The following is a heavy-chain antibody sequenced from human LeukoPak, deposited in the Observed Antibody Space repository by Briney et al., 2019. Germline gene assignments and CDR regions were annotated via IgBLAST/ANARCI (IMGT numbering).Heavy chain of an antibody. CDR1: GFTFSDYY. D-gene: IGHD4-23*01. CDR3: ARCGGGNPRWFDP. J-gene: IGHJ5*02. V-gene: IGHV3-21*01. Sequence: PGGSLRLSCAASGFTFSDYYMNWVRQAPGKGLEWVSSITSSSSYIYYSDSVKGRFTISRDNAKNSMYLQMNSLRAEDTAVYYCARCGGGNPRWFDPWGQGTLVTVSS. CDR2: ITSSSSYI.